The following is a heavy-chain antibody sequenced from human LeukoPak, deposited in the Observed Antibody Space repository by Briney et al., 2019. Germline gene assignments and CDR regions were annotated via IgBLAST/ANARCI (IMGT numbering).Heavy chain of an antibody. Sequence: PGGSLRLSCAASGFTFSSYAMSWVRQAPGKGLEWVSAISGSGGSTYYADSVKGRFTISRDNSKNTLYLQMNSLRAEDTAVYYCAKDSGSYSYYGMDVWGQGTTVTVSS. J-gene: IGHJ6*02. V-gene: IGHV3-23*01. D-gene: IGHD1-26*01. CDR1: GFTFSSYA. CDR2: ISGSGGST. CDR3: AKDSGSYSYYGMDV.